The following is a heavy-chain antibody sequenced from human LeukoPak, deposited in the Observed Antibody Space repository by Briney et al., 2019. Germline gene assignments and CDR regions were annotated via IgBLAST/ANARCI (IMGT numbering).Heavy chain of an antibody. J-gene: IGHJ4*02. D-gene: IGHD3-3*01. Sequence: GGSLRLSCAASGFTVSSNYMSWVRQAPGKGLEWVSVIYSGGSTYYADSVKGRFTISRDNSKNTLYLQMNSLRAEDTAVYYCARAYYDFWSGYPLYFDYWGQGTLVTVSS. V-gene: IGHV3-66*01. CDR2: IYSGGST. CDR3: ARAYYDFWSGYPLYFDY. CDR1: GFTVSSNY.